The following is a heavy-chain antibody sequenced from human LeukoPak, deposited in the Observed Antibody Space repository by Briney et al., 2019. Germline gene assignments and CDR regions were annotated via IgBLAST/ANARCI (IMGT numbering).Heavy chain of an antibody. Sequence: GGSLRLSCAASGFTFSSYWMSWVRQAPGKGLEWVSVIYSGGSTYYADSVKGRFTISRDNSKNTLYLQMNSLRAEDTAVYYCAREVVVVVAATYYYYGMDVWGQGTTVTVSS. V-gene: IGHV3-53*01. D-gene: IGHD2-15*01. J-gene: IGHJ6*02. CDR1: GFTFSSYW. CDR3: AREVVVVVAATYYYYGMDV. CDR2: IYSGGST.